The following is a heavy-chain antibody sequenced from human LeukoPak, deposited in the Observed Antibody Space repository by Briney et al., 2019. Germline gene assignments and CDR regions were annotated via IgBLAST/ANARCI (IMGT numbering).Heavy chain of an antibody. CDR2: IYSGGDT. D-gene: IGHD5-24*01. Sequence: GGSLRLSCAASGFTVSSNYMNWVRQAPGKGLEWVSVIYSGGDTYYADSVKGRFTISRDNSKNTVYLQMNSLRAEDTAVYYCAGRDGYNTDYWGQGTLVTVSS. J-gene: IGHJ4*02. V-gene: IGHV3-66*01. CDR3: AGRDGYNTDY. CDR1: GFTVSSNY.